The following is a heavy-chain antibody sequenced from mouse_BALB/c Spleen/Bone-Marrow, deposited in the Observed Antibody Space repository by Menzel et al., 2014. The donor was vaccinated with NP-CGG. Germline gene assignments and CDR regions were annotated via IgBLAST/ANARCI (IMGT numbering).Heavy chain of an antibody. Sequence: VKLVESGPGLVAPSQSLSITCTVSGFSLASYGVHWVRQPPGKVLEWLGVIWAGGSTNYNSALMSRLSISKDNSKSQVFLKMNSLQTDDTAMYYCSRGSYYEGAMDYWGQGTSVTVSS. V-gene: IGHV2-9*02. J-gene: IGHJ4*01. CDR3: SRGSYYEGAMDY. CDR1: GFSLASYG. D-gene: IGHD1-1*01. CDR2: IWAGGST.